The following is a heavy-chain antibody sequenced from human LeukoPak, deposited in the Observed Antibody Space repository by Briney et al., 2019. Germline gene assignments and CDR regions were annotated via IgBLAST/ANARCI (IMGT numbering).Heavy chain of an antibody. CDR2: IIPIFGTA. J-gene: IGHJ4*02. Sequence: GASVKVSCKASGGTFSSYAISWVRQAPGQGLEWMGGIIPIFGTANYAQKFQGRVTITADKSTSTAYMELSSLRSEDTAVYYCARDRRYYDSSGYRYYFDYWGQGTLVTVSS. D-gene: IGHD3-22*01. V-gene: IGHV1-69*06. CDR1: GGTFSSYA. CDR3: ARDRRYYDSSGYRYYFDY.